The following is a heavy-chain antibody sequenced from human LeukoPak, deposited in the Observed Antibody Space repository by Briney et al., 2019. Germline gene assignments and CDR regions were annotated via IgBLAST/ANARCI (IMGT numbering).Heavy chain of an antibody. J-gene: IGHJ4*02. CDR2: VRDKTNSYAT. CDR1: GFTFSDSS. Sequence: GGSLRLSCAASGFTFSDSSMHWVRQASGKGLEWVGRVRDKTNSYATGYGESVKGRFTISRDDSKNTAYLEMSSLRVEDTAVYYCTRQRPQTGSLDYWGQGALVTVSS. D-gene: IGHD1-26*01. V-gene: IGHV3-73*01. CDR3: TRQRPQTGSLDY.